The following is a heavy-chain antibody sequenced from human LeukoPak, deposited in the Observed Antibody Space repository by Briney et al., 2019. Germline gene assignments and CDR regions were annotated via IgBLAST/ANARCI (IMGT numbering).Heavy chain of an antibody. D-gene: IGHD6-19*01. CDR3: ARRARYSSGWAVPYYMDV. CDR1: GFTFSSYE. V-gene: IGHV3-48*03. Sequence: GGSLRLSCAASGFTFSSYEMNWVRQAPGKGLEWVSYISSSGSTICYADSVKGRFTISRDNAKNSLYLQMNSLRAEDTAVYYCARRARYSSGWAVPYYMDVWGKGTTVTVSS. CDR2: ISSSGSTI. J-gene: IGHJ6*03.